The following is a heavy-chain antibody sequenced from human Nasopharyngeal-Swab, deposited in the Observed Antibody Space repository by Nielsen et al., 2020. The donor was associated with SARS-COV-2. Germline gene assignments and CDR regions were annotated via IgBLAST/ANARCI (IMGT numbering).Heavy chain of an antibody. V-gene: IGHV4-59*01. D-gene: IGHD3-22*01. CDR2: IYYSGST. J-gene: IGHJ6*02. CDR3: ARGTPYYYDSSGLFLDV. CDR1: GGSISSYY. Sequence: LETLSLTCTVSGGSISSYYWSWIRQPPGKGLEWIGYIYYSGSTNYNPSLKSRVTISVDTSKNQFSLKLSSVTAADTAVYYCARGTPYYYDSSGLFLDVWGQGTTVTVSS.